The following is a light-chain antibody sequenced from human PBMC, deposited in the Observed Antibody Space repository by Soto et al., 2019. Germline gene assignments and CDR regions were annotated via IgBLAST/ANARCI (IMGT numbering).Light chain of an antibody. CDR1: QSINSE. V-gene: IGKV3-15*01. Sequence: EIVMTQSPATLSLSPGERAALSCRASQSINSELAWYQQKPGHPPRLLIYGASTRATGVPARFTGSESGSEVALTISGLQSEDFAVYYCQQGHNWPLTFGQGTRLEI. CDR2: GAS. J-gene: IGKJ2*01. CDR3: QQGHNWPLT.